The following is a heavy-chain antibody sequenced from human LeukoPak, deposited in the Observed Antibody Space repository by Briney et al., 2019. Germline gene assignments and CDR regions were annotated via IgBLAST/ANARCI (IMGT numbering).Heavy chain of an antibody. V-gene: IGHV1-69*13. CDR3: ARGGSDQNNWFDP. J-gene: IGHJ5*02. CDR1: VGTFSSYA. CDR2: IIPIFGTA. Sequence: ASVKVSCKASVGTFSSYAISWVRQAPGQGLEWMGGIIPIFGTANYTQKFKGSVTITADESTSTAYMELSSLRSEDTAVYYCARGGSDQNNWFDPWGQGTLVTVSS. D-gene: IGHD2-2*01.